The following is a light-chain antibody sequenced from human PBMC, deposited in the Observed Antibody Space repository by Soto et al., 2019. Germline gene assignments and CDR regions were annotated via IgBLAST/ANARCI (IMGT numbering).Light chain of an antibody. V-gene: IGKV1-39*01. CDR1: QSISNN. CDR3: QQSYSSPPT. Sequence: DIQMTQYRYSLSASVEDRVIITCRASQSISNNLNWYQQKPGKAPKLLIFAASSLQSGVPSRFSGSRSGPDFTLTISSLQPEDFATYYCQQSYSSPPTFGQGTKVDIK. J-gene: IGKJ1*01. CDR2: AAS.